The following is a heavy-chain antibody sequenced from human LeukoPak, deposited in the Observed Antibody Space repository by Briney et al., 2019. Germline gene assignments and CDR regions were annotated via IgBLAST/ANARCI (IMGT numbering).Heavy chain of an antibody. CDR2: IDTDGSFT. D-gene: IGHD1-26*01. J-gene: IGHJ4*02. CDR1: GFTFSSYW. V-gene: IGHV3-74*01. Sequence: DGSLRLSCAASGFTFSSYWMHWVRQAPGKGLVWVSRIDTDGSFTTYADSVRDRFTISRDNAKNTLYLQMSSLRAEDTAVYYCIRGTVGAPGNDFWGRGTLVPVSS. CDR3: IRGTVGAPGNDF.